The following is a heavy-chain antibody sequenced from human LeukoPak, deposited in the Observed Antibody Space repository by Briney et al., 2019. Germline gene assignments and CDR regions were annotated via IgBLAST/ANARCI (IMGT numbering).Heavy chain of an antibody. D-gene: IGHD3-10*01. CDR3: ARHPVGFGESSDY. CDR1: GGSISSSSYY. CDR2: IYYSGST. Sequence: PSETLSLTCTVSGGSISSSSYYWCWIRQPPGKGLEWIGSIYYSGSTYYNPSLKSRVTISVDTSKNQFSLKVSSVTAADTAVYYCARHPVGFGESSDYWGQGTLVTVSS. V-gene: IGHV4-39*01. J-gene: IGHJ4*02.